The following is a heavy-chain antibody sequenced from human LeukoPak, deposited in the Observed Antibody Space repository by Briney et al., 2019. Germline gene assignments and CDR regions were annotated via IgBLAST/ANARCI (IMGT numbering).Heavy chain of an antibody. V-gene: IGHV3-21*01. CDR2: ISSSSSYI. J-gene: IGHJ4*02. D-gene: IGHD5-24*01. CDR1: GFTFSSYN. CDR3: ARGPNGSYYFDY. Sequence: GGSLRLSCAASGFTFSSYNMNWVRQAPGKGLEWVSSISSSSSYIYYADSVRGRLTISRDNAKNSLYLQMNSLTAEDTAVYYCARGPNGSYYFDYWGQETLVTVSS.